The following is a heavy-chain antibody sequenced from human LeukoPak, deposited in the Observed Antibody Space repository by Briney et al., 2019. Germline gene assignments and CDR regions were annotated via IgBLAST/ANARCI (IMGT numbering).Heavy chain of an antibody. CDR3: ARVEPISGIDY. CDR1: GGSISSNTYY. Sequence: SETLSLTCTVSGGSISSNTYYWGWIRQPPGKGLEWIGYIYYSGSTYYNPSLKSRVTISVDTSKSQFSLKLSSVTAADTAVYYCARVEPISGIDYWGQGTLVTVSS. J-gene: IGHJ4*02. D-gene: IGHD3-10*01. CDR2: IYYSGST. V-gene: IGHV4-30-4*08.